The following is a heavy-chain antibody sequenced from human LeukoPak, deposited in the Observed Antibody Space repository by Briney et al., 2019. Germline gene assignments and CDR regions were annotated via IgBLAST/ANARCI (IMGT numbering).Heavy chain of an antibody. CDR1: GFTFSIYA. CDR3: AKTYGDYWVFDY. CDR2: ISNDGSDK. J-gene: IGHJ4*02. D-gene: IGHD4-17*01. Sequence: GGSLRLSCAASGFTFSIYAMHWVRQAPGKGLEWVAVISNDGSDKYYADSVKGRFTISRDNSKNTLYLQMNSLRAEDTAVYYCAKTYGDYWVFDYWGQGTLVTVSS. V-gene: IGHV3-30*04.